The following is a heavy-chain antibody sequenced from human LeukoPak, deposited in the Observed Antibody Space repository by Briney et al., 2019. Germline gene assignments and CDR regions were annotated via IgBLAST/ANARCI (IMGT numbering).Heavy chain of an antibody. CDR2: IYTSGST. D-gene: IGHD3-10*01. CDR3: ARGFNMVNFDY. Sequence: SQTLSLTCTVSGGSISSDNYYWSWIRQPAGKGLEWIGRIYTSGSTNYNPSLISRVTISIDTSKNQFSLKLTSVTAADTAVYYCARGFNMVNFDYWGQGTLVTVSS. CDR1: GGSISSDNYY. V-gene: IGHV4-61*02. J-gene: IGHJ4*02.